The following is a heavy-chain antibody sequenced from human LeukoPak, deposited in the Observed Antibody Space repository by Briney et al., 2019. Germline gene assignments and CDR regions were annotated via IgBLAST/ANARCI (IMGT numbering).Heavy chain of an antibody. Sequence: PGGSLRLSCAASGFTFSSYAMSWVRQAPGKGLEWVSAISGSGGSTYYADSVKGRFTISRDNSKNTLYLQINSLRAEDTAVYYCAKADSNYYDSSGYYYVGYWGQGTLVTVSS. D-gene: IGHD3-22*01. CDR3: AKADSNYYDSSGYYYVGY. CDR1: GFTFSSYA. V-gene: IGHV3-23*01. J-gene: IGHJ4*02. CDR2: ISGSGGST.